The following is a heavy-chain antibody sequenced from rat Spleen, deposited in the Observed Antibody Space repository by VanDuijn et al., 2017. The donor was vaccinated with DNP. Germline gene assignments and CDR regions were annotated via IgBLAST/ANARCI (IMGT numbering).Heavy chain of an antibody. Sequence: EVQLVESGGGLVQPGRSMKLSCAASGFTFSNYYMAWVRQAPTKGLEWVACMSPTTRSSYYRDSVRGRFTISRDNARSTLYLQMDNLRSEDSATYYCARGGRSYFDYWGQGVMVTVSS. J-gene: IGHJ2*01. CDR3: ARGGRSYFDY. CDR2: MSPTTRSS. CDR1: GFTFSNYY. V-gene: IGHV5-25*01. D-gene: IGHD1-11*01.